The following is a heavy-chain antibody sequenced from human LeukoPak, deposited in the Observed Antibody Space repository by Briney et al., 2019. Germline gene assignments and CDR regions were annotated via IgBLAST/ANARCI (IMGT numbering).Heavy chain of an antibody. Sequence: TLSLTCTVSGGSISSGGYYWSWIRQPPGKGLECIGYIYHSGSTYYNPSLKSRVTISVDRSKNQFSLKLSSVTAADTAVYYCASGLWYSGADYWGQGTLVTVSS. CDR1: GGSISSGGYY. V-gene: IGHV4-30-2*01. J-gene: IGHJ4*02. D-gene: IGHD6-13*01. CDR3: ASGLWYSGADY. CDR2: IYHSGST.